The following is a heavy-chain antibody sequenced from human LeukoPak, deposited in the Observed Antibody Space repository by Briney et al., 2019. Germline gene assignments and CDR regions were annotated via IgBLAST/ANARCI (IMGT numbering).Heavy chain of an antibody. D-gene: IGHD2-21*01. V-gene: IGHV3-66*01. CDR2: IYSGGST. CDR3: ARDQVWAFDI. Sequence: PGGSLRLSCAASGFTVSSNYMSWVRQAPGKGLEWVSVIYSGGSTYYADSAKGRFTISRDNSKNTLYLQMNSLRAEDTAVYYCARDQVWAFDIWGQGTMVTVSS. CDR1: GFTVSSNY. J-gene: IGHJ3*02.